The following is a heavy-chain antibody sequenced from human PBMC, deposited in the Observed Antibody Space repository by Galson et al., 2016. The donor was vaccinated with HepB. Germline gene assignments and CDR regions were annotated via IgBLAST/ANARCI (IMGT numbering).Heavy chain of an antibody. Sequence: SLRLSCAGSGSSFKNFAMSWVRQAPGKGLEWVSVIYSGGSTYYADSVKGRFTISRDNSKNTLYLQMNSLRAEDTAVYYCARVRSGRSLDYWGQGTLVTVSS. CDR2: IYSGGST. D-gene: IGHD6-25*01. CDR1: GSSFKNFA. CDR3: ARVRSGRSLDY. J-gene: IGHJ4*02. V-gene: IGHV3-66*01.